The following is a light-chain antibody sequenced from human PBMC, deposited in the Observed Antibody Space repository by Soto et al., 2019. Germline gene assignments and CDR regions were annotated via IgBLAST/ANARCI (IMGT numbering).Light chain of an antibody. CDR1: SSDIGAYDY. J-gene: IGLJ1*01. CDR3: CSYAGSYV. Sequence: QSVLAQPASLSGSPGQSITISCTGTSSDIGAYDYVSWFQQHPGKAPKLMIYDVSKRPSGVPDRFSGSKSGNTASLTISGLQAEDEADYYCCSYAGSYVFGTGTKVTVL. V-gene: IGLV2-11*01. CDR2: DVS.